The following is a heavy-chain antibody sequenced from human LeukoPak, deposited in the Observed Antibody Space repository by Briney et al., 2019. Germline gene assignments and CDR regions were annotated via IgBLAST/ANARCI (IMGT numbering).Heavy chain of an antibody. Sequence: GGSLRLSCAASGFTFSSYWMSWVRQAPGKGLEWVANIKQDGSEKYYVDSVKGRFTISRDNAKNSLYLQMNSLRAKDTAVYYCAGEGYYYDSSGYFSPWGQGTLVTVSS. CDR1: GFTFSSYW. J-gene: IGHJ5*02. CDR3: AGEGYYYDSSGYFSP. CDR2: IKQDGSEK. V-gene: IGHV3-7*01. D-gene: IGHD3-22*01.